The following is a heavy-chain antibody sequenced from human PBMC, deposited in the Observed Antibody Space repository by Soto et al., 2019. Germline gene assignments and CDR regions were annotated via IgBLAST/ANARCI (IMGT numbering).Heavy chain of an antibody. V-gene: IGHV3-21*01. D-gene: IGHD3-22*01. CDR2: ISSRNTYI. CDR3: AGVIMTMIVVVDAFDI. J-gene: IGHJ3*02. Sequence: EVQLVESGGGLVKPGGALRLSCAASGFIFSSYSMNWVRQSPGKGLEWVSSISSRNTYIHYADSLKGRFTISRDNAKNSLYLQINSLRAEDTAVYYCAGVIMTMIVVVDAFDIWGQGTMVTVSS. CDR1: GFIFSSYS.